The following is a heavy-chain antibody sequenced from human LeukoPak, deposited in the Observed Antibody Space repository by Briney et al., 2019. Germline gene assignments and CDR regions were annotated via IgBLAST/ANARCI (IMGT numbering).Heavy chain of an antibody. CDR2: IAYSDGAV. CDR3: ARGQPQQWLVQGEYYYYMDV. CDR1: GFTFRTFE. V-gene: IGHV3-48*03. D-gene: IGHD6-19*01. J-gene: IGHJ6*03. Sequence: QPGGSLRLSCVGSGFTFRTFEMNWVRQAPGKGLEFLSHIAYSDGAVYYAASVRGRFTISRDNAKNSLYLQMNNLRAEDTAVYYCARGQPQQWLVQGEYYYYMDVWGKGPRSPSP.